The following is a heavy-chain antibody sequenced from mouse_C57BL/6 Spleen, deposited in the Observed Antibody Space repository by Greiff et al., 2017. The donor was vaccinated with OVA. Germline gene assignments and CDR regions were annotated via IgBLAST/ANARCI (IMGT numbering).Heavy chain of an antibody. CDR2: IDPSDSYT. J-gene: IGHJ4*01. Sequence: VQLQQPGAELVKPGASVKLSCKASGYTFTSYWMQWVKQRPGQGLEWIGEIDPSDSYTNYNQKFKGKATLTVDTSSSTAYMQLSSLTSEDSAVYYCARGNPMDYWGQGTSGTVSS. CDR1: GYTFTSYW. V-gene: IGHV1-50*01. CDR3: ARGNPMDY.